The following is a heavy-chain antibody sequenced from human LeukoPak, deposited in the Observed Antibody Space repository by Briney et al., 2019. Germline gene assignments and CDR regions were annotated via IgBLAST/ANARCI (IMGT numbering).Heavy chain of an antibody. CDR3: ARDRGYYGGNSDYFDC. CDR1: GYIFTGYY. D-gene: IGHD4-23*01. V-gene: IGHV1-2*02. J-gene: IGHJ4*02. CDR2: IYPNTGGT. Sequence: ASVKVSCKASGYIFTGYYVHWVRQAPGQGLEWMGWIYPNTGGTNYAQKFQGRVTMTRDTSISTAYMELSSLRSDDTAVYYCARDRGYYGGNSDYFDCWGQGTLVTVSS.